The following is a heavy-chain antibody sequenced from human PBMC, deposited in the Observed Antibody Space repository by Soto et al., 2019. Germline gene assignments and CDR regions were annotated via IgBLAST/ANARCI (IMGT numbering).Heavy chain of an antibody. V-gene: IGHV3-30*18. D-gene: IGHD2-2*01. CDR1: GFTFNTYA. Sequence: QVQLVESGGGVVQPGRSLRLSCAASGFTFNTYAMHWVRQAPGKGLEWVAVISYDGGNKYYADSVKGRLTISRDNSKNTLYLQMNSRRAEDTAVYYCAKGQHCSSTSCYFYYDGMDVWGQGTTVGVSS. CDR2: ISYDGGNK. J-gene: IGHJ6*02. CDR3: AKGQHCSSTSCYFYYDGMDV.